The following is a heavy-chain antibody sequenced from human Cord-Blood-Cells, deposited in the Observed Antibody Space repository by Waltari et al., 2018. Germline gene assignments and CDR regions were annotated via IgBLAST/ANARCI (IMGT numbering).Heavy chain of an antibody. CDR2: IYYSGST. D-gene: IGHD6-13*01. Sequence: QLQLQESGPGLVKPSETLSLTCTVSGGSISSSSYYWGWIRQPPGKGLEWIGGIYYSGSTYYNPSLKSRVTISVDTSKNQFSLKLGSVTAADTAVYYCASTGYSSWYFDYWGQGTLVTVSS. CDR3: ASTGYSSWYFDY. V-gene: IGHV4-39*01. J-gene: IGHJ4*02. CDR1: GGSISSSSYY.